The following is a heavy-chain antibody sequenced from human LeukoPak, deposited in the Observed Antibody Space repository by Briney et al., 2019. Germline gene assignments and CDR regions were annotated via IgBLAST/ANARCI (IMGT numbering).Heavy chain of an antibody. CDR2: ISGSDGTT. Sequence: GGSQRLSCAASGFTFSSYAMSWVRQAPGKGLEWVSAISGSDGTTYYADSVKGRFTISRDNSKYTLSLQMNSLRAEDTAIYYCATYRQVLLPFESWGQGTLVTVSS. CDR3: ATYRQVLLPFES. V-gene: IGHV3-23*01. CDR1: GFTFSSYA. D-gene: IGHD2-8*02. J-gene: IGHJ4*02.